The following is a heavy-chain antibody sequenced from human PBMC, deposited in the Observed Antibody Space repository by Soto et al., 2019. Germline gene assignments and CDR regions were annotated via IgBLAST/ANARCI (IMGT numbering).Heavy chain of an antibody. J-gene: IGHJ4*02. CDR2: ISWNSGSI. D-gene: IGHD6-13*01. Sequence: EVQLVESGGGLVHPGRSLRLSCAASGFTFDDYAMHWVRQAPGKGLEWVSGISWNSGSIGYADSVKGRFTISRDNAKNSLYLQMNSLRAEDTALYYCAKGSSSWYTGYYFDYWGQGTLVTVSS. CDR3: AKGSSSWYTGYYFDY. V-gene: IGHV3-9*01. CDR1: GFTFDDYA.